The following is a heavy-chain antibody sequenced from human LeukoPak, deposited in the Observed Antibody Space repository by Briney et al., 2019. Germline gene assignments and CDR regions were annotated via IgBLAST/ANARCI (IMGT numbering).Heavy chain of an antibody. CDR1: GGSISSSNW. V-gene: IGHV4-4*02. CDR2: IYYSGST. J-gene: IGHJ4*02. CDR3: ARGKGLHLFDY. Sequence: SGTLSLTCAVSGGSISSSNWWSWVRQHPGKGLEWIGYIYYSGSTYYNPSLKSRVTISVDTSKNQFSLKLSSVTAADTAVYYCARGKGLHLFDYWGQGTLVTVSS. D-gene: IGHD4-11*01.